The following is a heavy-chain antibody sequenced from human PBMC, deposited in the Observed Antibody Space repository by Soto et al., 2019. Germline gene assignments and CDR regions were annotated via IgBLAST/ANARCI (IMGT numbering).Heavy chain of an antibody. D-gene: IGHD5-18*01. CDR2: SSSSTI. J-gene: IGHJ4*02. V-gene: IGHV3-48*01. CDR3: ARDSETNGYSYDYLDY. Sequence: SSSSTIYYADSVKGRFTISRDNSKNTLYLQMNSLRTEDSAVYYCARDSETNGYSYDYLDYWGQGTLVTVSS.